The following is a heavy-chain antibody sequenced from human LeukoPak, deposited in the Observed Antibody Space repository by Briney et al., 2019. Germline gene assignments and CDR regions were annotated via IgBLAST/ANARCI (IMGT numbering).Heavy chain of an antibody. V-gene: IGHV1-2*02. J-gene: IGHJ3*02. D-gene: IGHD3-22*01. CDR1: GYTFTGYY. CDR3: ARAKTYYYDSSGYFRSGIDAFDI. Sequence: ASVKVSCKASGYTFTGYYMHWVRQAPGQGLEWMGWINPNSGGTNYQGRVTMTRDTSISTAYMELSSLRSEDTAVYYCARAKTYYYDSSGYFRSGIDAFDIWGQGTMVTVSS. CDR2: INPNSGGT.